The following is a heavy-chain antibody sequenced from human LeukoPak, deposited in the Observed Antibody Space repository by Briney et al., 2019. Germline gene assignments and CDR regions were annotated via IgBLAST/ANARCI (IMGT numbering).Heavy chain of an antibody. CDR3: ARDPNHYYDSSAYYGDY. CDR1: GYTFTSYA. D-gene: IGHD3-22*01. CDR2: INTNTGNP. V-gene: IGHV7-4-1*02. J-gene: IGHJ4*02. Sequence: ASVKVSCKASGYTFTSYAMNWVRQAPGQGLEWMGWINTNTGNPTYAQGFTGRFVFSLDTSVSTAYLQISSLKAEDTAVCYCARDPNHYYDSSAYYGDYWGQGTLVTVSS.